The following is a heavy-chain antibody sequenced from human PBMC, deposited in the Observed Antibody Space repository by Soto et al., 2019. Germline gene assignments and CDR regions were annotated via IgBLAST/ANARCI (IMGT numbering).Heavy chain of an antibody. Sequence: PSETLSLTCTVSGGSISSGDYYWSWIRQPPGKGLEWIGYIYYSGSTYYNPSLKSRVTISVDTSKNQFSLKLSSVTAADTAVYYCARGGSGSYYTPTYYYYYGMDVWGQGTTVTVSS. CDR1: GGSISSGDYY. D-gene: IGHD1-26*01. CDR3: ARGGSGSYYTPTYYYYYGMDV. V-gene: IGHV4-30-4*01. J-gene: IGHJ6*02. CDR2: IYYSGST.